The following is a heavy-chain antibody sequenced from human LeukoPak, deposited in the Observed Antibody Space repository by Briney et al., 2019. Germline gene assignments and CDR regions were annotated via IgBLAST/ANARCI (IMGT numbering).Heavy chain of an antibody. Sequence: SGGSLRLSCAASGFTFSRYSMNWVRQAPGKGLEWVSYISSSSRTIYYADSVKGRFTISRDNAKNSLYLQMNGLRAEETAVYYCARGPYCSGGSCYVNDAFDIWGQGTMVTVSS. CDR3: ARGPYCSGGSCYVNDAFDI. CDR2: ISSSSRTI. CDR1: GFTFSRYS. J-gene: IGHJ3*02. V-gene: IGHV3-48*01. D-gene: IGHD2-15*01.